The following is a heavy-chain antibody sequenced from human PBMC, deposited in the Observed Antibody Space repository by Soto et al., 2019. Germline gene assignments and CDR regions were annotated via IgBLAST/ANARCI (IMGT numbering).Heavy chain of an antibody. CDR3: ARRV. CDR2: IGAGGDRT. J-gene: IGHJ4*02. V-gene: IGHV3-23*01. Sequence: EVQVSDSGGGLVQPGGSLRLSCATSGFTFSNYPMNWVRQAPGKGLEWVSGIGAGGDRTYYADSVKGRFTIFRDNSKNSVSLRMNSLRVEDTAVYYCARRVWGQGTLVTVSS. CDR1: GFTFSNYP.